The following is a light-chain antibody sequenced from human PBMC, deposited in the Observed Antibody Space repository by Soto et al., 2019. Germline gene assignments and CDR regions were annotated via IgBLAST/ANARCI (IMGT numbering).Light chain of an antibody. Sequence: QSPLTLPPSVSGAPGQRHTIPCTGNNSNLGAGYDVHWYQQLPGAAPKLVIFGNRNRPSGVPERFSGSKSGTSASLAITGLQAEDEADYYCKAYDYSLTAFVFGGGTKVTVL. CDR2: GNR. CDR3: KAYDYSLTAFV. CDR1: NSNLGAGYD. V-gene: IGLV1-40*01. J-gene: IGLJ3*02.